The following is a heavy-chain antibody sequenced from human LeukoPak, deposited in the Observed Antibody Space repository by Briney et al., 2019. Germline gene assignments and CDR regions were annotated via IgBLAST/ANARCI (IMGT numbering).Heavy chain of an antibody. CDR3: ARATGGAAAADFDP. J-gene: IGHJ5*02. CDR2: IDYSGST. Sequence: SQTLSLTCTVSGGSIISGGYYWSWIRQNPGKDLEWIGFIDYSGSTYCNPSLRSRVTISVDTSQNQFSLKLSSVTAADTAVYYCARATGGAAAADFDPWGQGTLVTVSS. CDR1: GGSIISGGYY. D-gene: IGHD6-13*01. V-gene: IGHV4-31*03.